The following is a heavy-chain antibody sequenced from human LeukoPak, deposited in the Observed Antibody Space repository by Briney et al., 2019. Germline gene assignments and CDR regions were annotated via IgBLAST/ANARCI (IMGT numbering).Heavy chain of an antibody. J-gene: IGHJ4*02. Sequence: GGSLRLSCAASGFTFDAYAMPWVRQAPGKGLEWVSGISRNRGSIDYADSVKGRFTISRDKAKNSLYRQMKDLRAEDTALYYGAKDKGTTVTNPLRYGGQGTLVTVSS. CDR2: ISRNRGSI. CDR3: AKDKGTTVTNPLRY. D-gene: IGHD4-17*01. V-gene: IGHV3-9*01. CDR1: GFTFDAYA.